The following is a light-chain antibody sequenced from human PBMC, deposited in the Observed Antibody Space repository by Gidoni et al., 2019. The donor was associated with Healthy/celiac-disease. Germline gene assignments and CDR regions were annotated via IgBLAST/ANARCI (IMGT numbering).Light chain of an antibody. CDR3: NSRDSSGNHNWV. J-gene: IGLJ3*02. V-gene: IGLV3-19*01. CDR2: GKN. Sequence: SSELTQHPAVSVALGQTVRITCQGDSLRSYYASWYQQKPGQAPVLVIYGKNNRPPGIPDRFSGSSSGNTASLTITGAQAEDEADYYCNSRDSSGNHNWVFGGGTKLTVL. CDR1: SLRSYY.